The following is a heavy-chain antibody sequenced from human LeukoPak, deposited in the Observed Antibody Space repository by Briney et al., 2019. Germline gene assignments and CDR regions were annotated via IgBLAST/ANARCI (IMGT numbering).Heavy chain of an antibody. D-gene: IGHD6-19*01. Sequence: SETLSLTCTVPGGSISGYYWTWIRQPAGKGLEWIGRIYTSGNTNCNPSLKSRVTMSVDTSKNQFSLKLSSVTAADTAVYYCARDGTNSGWAFDYWGQGTLVTVSS. V-gene: IGHV4-4*07. J-gene: IGHJ4*02. CDR2: IYTSGNT. CDR3: ARDGTNSGWAFDY. CDR1: GGSISGYY.